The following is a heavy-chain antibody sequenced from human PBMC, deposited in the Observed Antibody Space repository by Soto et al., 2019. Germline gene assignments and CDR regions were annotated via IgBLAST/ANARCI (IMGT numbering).Heavy chain of an antibody. V-gene: IGHV3-30*18. D-gene: IGHD6-19*01. J-gene: IGHJ4*01. CDR3: AKEITVAGDFDY. CDR1: GFAFSYYG. Sequence: GGSLRLSCVASGFAFSYYGIHWVRQAPGKGLEWVGVISSDGMTKYYADSVKGRFTISRDNSKNTLFLQMDSLRPEDTAVYYCAKEITVAGDFDYWGHGTLVTVSS. CDR2: ISSDGMTK.